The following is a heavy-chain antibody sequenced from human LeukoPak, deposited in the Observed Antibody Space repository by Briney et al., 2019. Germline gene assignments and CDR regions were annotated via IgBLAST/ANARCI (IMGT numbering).Heavy chain of an antibody. V-gene: IGHV4-39*07. CDR1: GGSISSSSYY. D-gene: IGHD3-3*01. Sequence: SETLSLTCTVSGGSISSSSYYWGWIRQPPGKGLEWIGSIYYSGSTYYNPSLKSRVTISVDTSKNQFSLKLSSVTAADTAVYYCARDRYDFWSGYPVGAFDIWGQGTMVTVSS. CDR2: IYYSGST. J-gene: IGHJ3*02. CDR3: ARDRYDFWSGYPVGAFDI.